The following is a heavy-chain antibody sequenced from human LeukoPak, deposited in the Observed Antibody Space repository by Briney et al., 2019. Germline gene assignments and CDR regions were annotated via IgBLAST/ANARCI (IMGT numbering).Heavy chain of an antibody. D-gene: IGHD2-8*01. J-gene: IGHJ4*02. Sequence: SGGCLRLSCAASGFIFSSYAMSWVRQAPGKGLEWVSTISGSGGSTYYADSVKGRFTISRDNSKNTVYLQMNSLRAEDTAVYYCAKDRPCINDVCHGDFDYWGQGTLATVSS. CDR2: ISGSGGST. V-gene: IGHV3-23*01. CDR3: AKDRPCINDVCHGDFDY. CDR1: GFIFSSYA.